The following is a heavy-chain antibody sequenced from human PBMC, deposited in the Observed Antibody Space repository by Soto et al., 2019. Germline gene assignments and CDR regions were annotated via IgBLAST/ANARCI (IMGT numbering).Heavy chain of an antibody. CDR2: IFPGDSDT. Sequence: GESLKISCQGSGYSFGAYWIGWVRQMPGKGLEWMGIIFPGDSDTRYRPSFQGQVTISVDRSINTAYLQWSSLKASDTAMYYCAKNAGGTCYSRVDCWGQGTLVTVSS. V-gene: IGHV5-51*01. J-gene: IGHJ4*02. CDR3: AKNAGGTCYSRVDC. D-gene: IGHD2-15*01. CDR1: GYSFGAYW.